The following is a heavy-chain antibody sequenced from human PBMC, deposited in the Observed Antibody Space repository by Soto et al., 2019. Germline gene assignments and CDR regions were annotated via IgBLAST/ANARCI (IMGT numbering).Heavy chain of an antibody. J-gene: IGHJ6*02. CDR3: ARERYQVVSDGMDV. V-gene: IGHV1-2*02. CDR2: INPQTGGT. CDR1: GYTFTGYY. Sequence: ASVKVSCKASGYTFTGYYIHWVREAPGQGLEWMGWINPQTGGTSYAQKFQGRVTLSRDTSINTAYLELSRLTFDDAAVYFCARERYQVVSDGMDVWGQGTTVTVSS. D-gene: IGHD2-2*01.